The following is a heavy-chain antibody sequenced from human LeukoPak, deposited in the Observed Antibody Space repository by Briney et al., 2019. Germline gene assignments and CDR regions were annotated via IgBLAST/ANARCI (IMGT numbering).Heavy chain of an antibody. CDR1: GFTFRTYG. Sequence: GGSLRLSCSTSGFTFRTYGIHWVRQAPGKGLEWVAFIRYDGNNKYYEDSVKGRFTISRDNSKNTLYLQMNSLRAEDTAVYYCAKFGSGSYYPLFDYWGQGTLVTVSS. CDR3: AKFGSGSYYPLFDY. D-gene: IGHD3-10*01. V-gene: IGHV3-30*02. J-gene: IGHJ4*02. CDR2: IRYDGNNK.